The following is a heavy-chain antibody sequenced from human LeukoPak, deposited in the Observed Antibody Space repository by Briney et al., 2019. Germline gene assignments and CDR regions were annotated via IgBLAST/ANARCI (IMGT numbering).Heavy chain of an antibody. V-gene: IGHV3-66*01. D-gene: IGHD2/OR15-2a*01. J-gene: IGHJ4*02. CDR2: IYSDGST. CDR3: ARDPPAVLLGTYG. Sequence: GGSLRLSCAASGFTFSSYWMSWVRQAPGKGLEWVSLIYSDGSTCYADSVKGRFTISRDKSNNMLYLQMNNLRAEDTAMYYCARDPPAVLLGTYGWGQGALVTVSS. CDR1: GFTFSSYW.